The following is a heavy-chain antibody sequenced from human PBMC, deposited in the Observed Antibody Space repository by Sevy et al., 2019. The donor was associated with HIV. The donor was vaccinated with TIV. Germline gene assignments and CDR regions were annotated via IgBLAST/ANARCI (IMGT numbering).Heavy chain of an antibody. Sequence: TLSLTCTVSGGSISRSSYYWGWIRQPPGKGLEWIGSIYSTGSTSYNPSLKSRVTLSADTSKNQFSLKLDSVSAADTAVYYCATPRGSDWYEGTGGYFDLWGRGALVTVSS. CDR3: ATPRGSDWYEGTGGYFDL. CDR2: IYSTGST. V-gene: IGHV4-39*01. D-gene: IGHD6-19*01. J-gene: IGHJ2*01. CDR1: GGSISRSSYY.